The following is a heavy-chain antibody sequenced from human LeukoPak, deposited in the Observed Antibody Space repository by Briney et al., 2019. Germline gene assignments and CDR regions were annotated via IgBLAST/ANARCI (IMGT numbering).Heavy chain of an antibody. CDR1: GGTFSSYA. CDR2: IIPIFGTA. J-gene: IGHJ4*02. V-gene: IGHV1-69*13. CDR3: ATPLSGESGYYQFLI. Sequence: SVKVSCKASGGTFSSYAISWVRQVPGQGLEWMGGIIPIFGTANYAQKFQGRVTITADESTSTAYMELSSLRSEDTAVYYCATPLSGESGYYQFLIWGQGTLVTVSS. D-gene: IGHD3-22*01.